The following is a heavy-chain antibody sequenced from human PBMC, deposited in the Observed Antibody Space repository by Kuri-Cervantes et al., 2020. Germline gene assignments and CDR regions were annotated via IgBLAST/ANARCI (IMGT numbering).Heavy chain of an antibody. Sequence: ASVKVSCKASGYTFPSYDINWVRQATGQGLEWMGWMNPNSGNTGYAQKFQGRVTMTRNTSISTAYMELSSLRSEDTAVYYCARGLMRKDITMVRGVIAYWGQGTLVTVSS. V-gene: IGHV1-8*01. CDR3: ARGLMRKDITMVRGVIAY. CDR2: MNPNSGNT. D-gene: IGHD3-10*01. J-gene: IGHJ4*02. CDR1: GYTFPSYD.